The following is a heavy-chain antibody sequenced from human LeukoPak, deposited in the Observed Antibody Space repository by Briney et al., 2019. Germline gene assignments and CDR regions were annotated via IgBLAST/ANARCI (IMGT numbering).Heavy chain of an antibody. V-gene: IGHV4-30-4*08. J-gene: IGHJ4*02. D-gene: IGHD2-15*01. CDR1: GGSISSSSYY. Sequence: SETLSLTCTVSGGSISSSSYYWGWIRQPPGKGLEWIGYIYYSGSTYYNPSLKSRVTISVDTSKNQFSLKLSSVTAADTAVYYCARAPEYCSGGSCYLDIDYWGQGTLVTVSS. CDR3: ARAPEYCSGGSCYLDIDY. CDR2: IYYSGST.